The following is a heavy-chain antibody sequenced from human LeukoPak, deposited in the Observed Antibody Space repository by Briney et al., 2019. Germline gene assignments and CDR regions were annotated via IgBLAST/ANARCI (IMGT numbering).Heavy chain of an antibody. CDR3: ARRLTYDSRAYYCLDY. D-gene: IGHD3-22*01. Sequence: GESLKVSCKGSGYSFTSYWIGWVRQKPGKGLEWMGIIFPGDSDTRYSPSFQGQVTISADKSISTAYLQWSSLKASDTAMYYCARRLTYDSRAYYCLDYWGQGTLVTVSS. CDR1: GYSFTSYW. CDR2: IFPGDSDT. V-gene: IGHV5-51*01. J-gene: IGHJ4*02.